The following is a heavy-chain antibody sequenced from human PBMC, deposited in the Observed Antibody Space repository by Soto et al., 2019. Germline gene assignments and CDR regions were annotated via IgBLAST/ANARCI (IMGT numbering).Heavy chain of an antibody. V-gene: IGHV3-7*03. J-gene: IGHJ4*02. D-gene: IGHD1-26*01. CDR1: GLTLTDYW. CDR2: IKQDEGEK. Sequence: GGSLRLSCVTHGLTLTDYWMSWVRQAPGKVLEWVANIKQDEGEKNYLDSVKGRFTISRDNAKNSLYLQMNSLRAEDTAVYYCASDRFRGTYYLRGVTYFFEEWGQGAPVTVSS. CDR3: ASDRFRGTYYLRGVTYFFEE.